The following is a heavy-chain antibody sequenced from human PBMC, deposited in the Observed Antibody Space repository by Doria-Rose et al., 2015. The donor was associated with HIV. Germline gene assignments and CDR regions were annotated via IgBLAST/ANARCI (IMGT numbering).Heavy chain of an antibody. D-gene: IGHD6-13*01. CDR1: GVSLSSPGMG. J-gene: IGHJ4*02. CDR2: IFSDGEG. CDR3: ARIKSSRWYHKYYFDF. V-gene: IGHV2-26*01. Sequence: QITLKESGPVLVKPTGTLTLTCTVSGVSLSSPGMGVSWIRQPPGKALEWLANIFSDGEGSYKTSLTRRLTITRGTSKSQVVLTMTDMDPVDTATYYCARIKSSRWYHKYYFDFWGQGTLVIVSA.